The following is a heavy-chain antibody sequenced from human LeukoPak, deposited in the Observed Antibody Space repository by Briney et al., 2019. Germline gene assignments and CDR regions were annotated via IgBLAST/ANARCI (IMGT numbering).Heavy chain of an antibody. V-gene: IGHV4-34*01. J-gene: IGHJ3*02. CDR3: ARVFGYSSGWYRGNAFDI. CDR1: GGSFSGYY. CDR2: INHSGST. D-gene: IGHD6-19*01. Sequence: RASETLSLTCAVYGGSFSGYYWRWIRQPPGKGLEWIGEINHSGSTNYNPSLKSRVTISVDTSKNQFSLKLSSVTAADTAVYYCARVFGYSSGWYRGNAFDIWGQETMVTVSS.